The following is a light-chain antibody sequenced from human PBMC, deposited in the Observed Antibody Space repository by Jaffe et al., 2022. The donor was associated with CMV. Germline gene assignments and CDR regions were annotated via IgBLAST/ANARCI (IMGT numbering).Light chain of an antibody. CDR3: CSYAGSNTWV. CDR1: SSDVGSYNH. Sequence: QSALTQPASVSGSPGQSITISCTGTSSDVGSYNHVSWYQQHAGKAPKLMIYEVSKRPSGVSNHFSGSKSGNTASLTISGLQAEDEADYYCCSYAGSNTWVFGGGTKLTVL. V-gene: IGLV2-23*02. CDR2: EVS. J-gene: IGLJ3*02.